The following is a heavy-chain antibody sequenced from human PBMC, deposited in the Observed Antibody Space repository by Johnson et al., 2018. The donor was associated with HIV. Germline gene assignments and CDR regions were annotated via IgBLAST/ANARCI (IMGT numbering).Heavy chain of an antibody. D-gene: IGHD6-13*01. J-gene: IGHJ3*02. Sequence: QLVESGGGVVQPGRSLKLSCAASGFTFDDYAMHWVRQTPGKGLEWVSGISWNSGSIGYADSVKGRLTISSDNSKNTLYMQMNSLRDEDTAVYYCSKNFGKILAAGGLEVGDAFDIWGQGKMVTVSS. CDR2: ISWNSGSI. V-gene: IGHV3-9*01. CDR3: SKNFGKILAAGGLEVGDAFDI. CDR1: GFTFDDYA.